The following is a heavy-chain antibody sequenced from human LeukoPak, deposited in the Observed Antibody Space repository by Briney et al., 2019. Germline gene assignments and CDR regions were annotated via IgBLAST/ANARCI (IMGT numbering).Heavy chain of an antibody. D-gene: IGHD3-10*01. Sequence: GGSLRLSCAASGFTFSSYAMHWVRQAPGKGLEWVAVISYDGSNKYYADSVKGRFTISRDNSKNTLYLQMNSLRAEDTAVYYCARELRGGDAFDIWGQGTMVTVSS. V-gene: IGHV3-30-3*01. CDR1: GFTFSSYA. CDR2: ISYDGSNK. J-gene: IGHJ3*02. CDR3: ARELRGGDAFDI.